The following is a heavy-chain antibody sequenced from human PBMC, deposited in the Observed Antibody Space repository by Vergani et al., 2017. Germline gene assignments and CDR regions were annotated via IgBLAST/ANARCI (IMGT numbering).Heavy chain of an antibody. J-gene: IGHJ2*01. CDR3: AKDPDTASSGWYFDL. Sequence: QVQLVESGGGVVQPGRSLRLSCAASGFTFSSYGMHWVRQAPGKGLEWVAVIWYDGSNKYYADSVKGRFTISRDNSKNTLYLQMNSLRAEDTAVYYCAKDPDTASSGWYFDLWGRGTLVTVSS. CDR1: GFTFSSYG. CDR2: IWYDGSNK. V-gene: IGHV3-33*06. D-gene: IGHD5-18*01.